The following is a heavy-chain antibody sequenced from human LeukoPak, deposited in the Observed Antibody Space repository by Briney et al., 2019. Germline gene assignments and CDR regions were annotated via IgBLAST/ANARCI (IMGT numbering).Heavy chain of an antibody. V-gene: IGHV4-38-2*02. J-gene: IGHJ4*02. Sequence: SETLSLTCTVSGYSISSGYYWGWIRQPPGKGLEWIGSIYHSGSTYNPSLKSRVTISVDTSKNQFSLKLSSVTAADTAVYYCARKTIFGVVIAPSFDYWGQGTLVTVSS. CDR3: ARKTIFGVVIAPSFDY. D-gene: IGHD3-3*01. CDR2: IYHSGST. CDR1: GYSISSGYY.